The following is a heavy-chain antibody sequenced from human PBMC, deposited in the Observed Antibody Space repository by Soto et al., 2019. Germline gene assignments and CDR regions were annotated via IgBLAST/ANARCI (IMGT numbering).Heavy chain of an antibody. CDR3: ARVEAVAGLYNYHGLDV. CDR2: IVPIFGTT. CDR1: GGTFSNYA. Sequence: QVQLVQSGAEVKKPGSSVKVSCKVSGGTFSNYAIDWVRLAPGHGLEWMGGIVPIFGTTYYTQKFQGRATIIADDSTTTGYLERSSLRSEDTAIYYCARVEAVAGLYNYHGLDVWGQGTAVTVSS. D-gene: IGHD6-19*01. J-gene: IGHJ6*02. V-gene: IGHV1-69*12.